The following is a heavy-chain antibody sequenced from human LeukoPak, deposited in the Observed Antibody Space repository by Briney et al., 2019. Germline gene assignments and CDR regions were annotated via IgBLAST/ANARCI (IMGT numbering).Heavy chain of an antibody. CDR1: GYTFTGYY. J-gene: IGHJ4*02. D-gene: IGHD2-15*01. CDR2: IIPIFGTA. Sequence: SVKVSCKASGYTFTGYYMHWVRQAPGQGLEWMGGIIPIFGTANYAQKFQGRVTITADESTSTAYMELSSLRSEDTAVYYCARVVVAATLVAPFDYWGQGTLVTVSS. CDR3: ARVVVAATLVAPFDY. V-gene: IGHV1-69*13.